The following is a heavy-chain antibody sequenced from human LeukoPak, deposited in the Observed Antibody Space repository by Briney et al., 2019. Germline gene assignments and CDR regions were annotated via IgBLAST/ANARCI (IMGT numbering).Heavy chain of an antibody. CDR2: IYYSGST. Sequence: PGGSLRLSCAASGFTFSSYAMSWVRQAPGKGLEWIGYIYYSGSTNYNPSLKSRVTISVDTSKNQFSLKLSSVTAADTAVYYCARDRGRDYDILTGYYKGNYFDYWGQGTLVTVSP. CDR1: GFTFSSYA. D-gene: IGHD3-9*01. V-gene: IGHV4-59*01. J-gene: IGHJ4*02. CDR3: ARDRGRDYDILTGYYKGNYFDY.